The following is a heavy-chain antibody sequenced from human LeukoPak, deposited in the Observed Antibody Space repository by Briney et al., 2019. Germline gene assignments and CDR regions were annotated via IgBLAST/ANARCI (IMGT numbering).Heavy chain of an antibody. CDR3: ARGGSSVSF. V-gene: IGHV3-30*03. CDR1: GFTFSSYG. CDR2: ISYDGSNK. Sequence: GRSLRLSCAASGFTFSSYGMHWVRQAPGKGLEWVAVISYDGSNKYYADSVKGRFTISRDNSKNTLYLQMNSLRAEDTAVYYCARGGSSVSFWGQGTLVTVSS. D-gene: IGHD6-19*01. J-gene: IGHJ4*02.